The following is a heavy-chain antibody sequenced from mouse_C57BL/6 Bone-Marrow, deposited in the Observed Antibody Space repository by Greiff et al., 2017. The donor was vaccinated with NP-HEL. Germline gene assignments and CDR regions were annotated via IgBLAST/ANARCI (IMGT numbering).Heavy chain of an antibody. D-gene: IGHD1-1*01. CDR1: GYTFTSYW. V-gene: IGHV1-69*01. CDR3: AREGTTVDYFDY. Sequence: VQLQQPGAELVMPGASVKLSCKASGYTFTSYWMHWVKQRPGQGLEWIGEIDPSDSYTNYNQKFKGKSTLTVDKSSSTAYMQLSSLTSEDSAVYYCAREGTTVDYFDYWGQGTTLTVSS. J-gene: IGHJ2*01. CDR2: IDPSDSYT.